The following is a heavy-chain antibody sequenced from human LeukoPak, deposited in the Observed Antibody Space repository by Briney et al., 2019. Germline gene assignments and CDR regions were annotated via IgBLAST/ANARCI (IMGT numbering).Heavy chain of an antibody. Sequence: PSETLSLTCAVSGGSISSSNWWSWVRQPPGKGLEWIGEIYHSGSTNCNPSLKSRVTISVDTSKNQFSLKLSSVTAADTAVYYCARDQEKGFGFDYWGQGTLVTVSS. CDR2: IYHSGST. V-gene: IGHV4-4*02. J-gene: IGHJ4*02. CDR1: GGSISSSNW. D-gene: IGHD3-16*01. CDR3: ARDQEKGFGFDY.